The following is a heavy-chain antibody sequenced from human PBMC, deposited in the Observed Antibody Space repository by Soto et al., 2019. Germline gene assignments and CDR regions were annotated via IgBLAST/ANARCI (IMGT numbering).Heavy chain of an antibody. V-gene: IGHV4-4*07. D-gene: IGHD5-12*01. J-gene: IGHJ4*02. CDR2: IYPSGST. CDR1: GGSISGHS. Sequence: SETLSLTCTVSGGSISGHSWIWIRQPAGKGLEWIGHIYPSGSTSYNPSLRSRVTMSLDTSSNQIFLNLTSVTAADTAVFYCVRGRSYSVYDFWGPGTLVTVSS. CDR3: VRGRSYSVYDF.